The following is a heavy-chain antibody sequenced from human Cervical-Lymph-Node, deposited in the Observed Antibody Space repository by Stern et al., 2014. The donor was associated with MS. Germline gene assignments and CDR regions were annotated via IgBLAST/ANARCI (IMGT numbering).Heavy chain of an antibody. V-gene: IGHV1-69*01. CDR3: ARLPQLVDHRDYW. CDR1: GGTFSRYA. J-gene: IGHJ4*02. D-gene: IGHD4-17*01. Sequence: QVQLVQSGAEVKKAGSSVKVSCKASGGTFSRYAVSWVRQAPGQGLEWMGEIIPMVGAANYAQKFQGRVTITADESTNTAYMEVSSLRSDDTAIYYCARLPQLVDHRDYWWGQGSLVTVSS. CDR2: IIPMVGAA.